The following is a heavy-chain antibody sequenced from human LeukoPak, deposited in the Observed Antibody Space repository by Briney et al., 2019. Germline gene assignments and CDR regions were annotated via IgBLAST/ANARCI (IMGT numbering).Heavy chain of an antibody. V-gene: IGHV3-23*01. D-gene: IGHD5-18*01. Sequence: GGSLRLSCAASGFTFSSYAMSWVRQAPGKGLEWVSAISGSGGSTYYADSVKGRFTITRDNSKNTLYLQMNSLRAEDTAVYYCAKAARMYYYYGMDVWGQGTTVTVSS. CDR1: GFTFSSYA. CDR3: AKAARMYYYYGMDV. CDR2: ISGSGGST. J-gene: IGHJ6*02.